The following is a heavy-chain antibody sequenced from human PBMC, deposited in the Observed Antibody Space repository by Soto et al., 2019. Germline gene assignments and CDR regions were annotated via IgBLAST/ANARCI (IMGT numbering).Heavy chain of an antibody. V-gene: IGHV4-59*08. Sequence: QVQLQESGPGLVKPSETLSLTCTVSGGSISSYYWSWIRQPPGKGLEWIGYIYYSGSTNYNPSLKSRVTISVDTSKNQFSLKLSSVTAADTAVYYCARHNCGSCWFDPWGQGTLVTVSS. CDR1: GGSISSYY. CDR2: IYYSGST. J-gene: IGHJ5*02. CDR3: ARHNCGSCWFDP. D-gene: IGHD3-10*01.